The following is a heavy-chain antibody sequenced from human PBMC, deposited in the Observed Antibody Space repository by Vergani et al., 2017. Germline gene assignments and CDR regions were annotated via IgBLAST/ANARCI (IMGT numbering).Heavy chain of an antibody. J-gene: IGHJ5*02. CDR3: VRGGVVVTIMSEFNWFDV. V-gene: IGHV4-59*01. Sequence: QLQESGPGLVKPSETLSLTCTVSGGYISGEQWNWIRQTPGKGLEWIGGLFSARDTIYKPSLRSRVTILADTSKNQVSLKLTSVNAADTGVYFCVRGGVVVTIMSEFNWFDVWGQGTPVTVSS. CDR1: GGYISGEQ. CDR2: LFSARDT. D-gene: IGHD3-22*01.